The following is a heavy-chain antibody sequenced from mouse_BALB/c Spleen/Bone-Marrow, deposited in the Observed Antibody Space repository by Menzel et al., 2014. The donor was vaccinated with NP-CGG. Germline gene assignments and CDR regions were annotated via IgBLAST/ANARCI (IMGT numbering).Heavy chain of an antibody. CDR2: INPGSGGI. J-gene: IGHJ3*01. Sequence: VQLQQSGVELVRPGTSVKVSCKASGYAFTNYWIEWVRQRPGQGLEWIGVINPGSGGINYNEKFKGKATLTADKSSNTAYMQLSSLTSDDSAVYFCARKLGRGFAYWGQGTLVTVSA. D-gene: IGHD4-1*01. CDR1: GYAFTNYW. V-gene: IGHV1-54*01. CDR3: ARKLGRGFAY.